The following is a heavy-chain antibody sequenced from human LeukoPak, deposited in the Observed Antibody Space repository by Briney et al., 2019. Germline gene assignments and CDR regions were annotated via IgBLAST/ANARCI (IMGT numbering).Heavy chain of an antibody. J-gene: IGHJ4*02. CDR1: GFTFSNNA. V-gene: IGHV3-23*01. D-gene: IGHD2-2*01. Sequence: GGSLRLSCAASGFTFSNNAMSWVRQAPGKGLEWVSSISASGGSTSYADSVKGRFTFSRDNSKNTLYLRMNSLRAEDTAVYYCARNRRVVVPAATDYWGQGTLVTVSS. CDR2: ISASGGST. CDR3: ARNRRVVVPAATDY.